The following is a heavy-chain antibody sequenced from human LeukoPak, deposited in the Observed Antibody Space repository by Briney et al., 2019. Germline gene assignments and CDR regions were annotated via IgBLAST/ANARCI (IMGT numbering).Heavy chain of an antibody. D-gene: IGHD5-12*01. Sequence: SETLSLTCTVSGGSISSYYWSWTRQPPGKGLEWIGYIYYSGGTNYNPSLKSRVTISVDTSKNQFSLKLSSVTAADTAVYYCASGWLFFDYWGQGTLVTVSS. CDR1: GGSISSYY. CDR2: IYYSGGT. J-gene: IGHJ4*02. CDR3: ASGWLFFDY. V-gene: IGHV4-59*01.